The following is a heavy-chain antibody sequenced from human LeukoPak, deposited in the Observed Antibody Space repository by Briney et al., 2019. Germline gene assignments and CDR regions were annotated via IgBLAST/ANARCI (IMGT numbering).Heavy chain of an antibody. V-gene: IGHV4-59*01. CDR2: IYYSGST. D-gene: IGHD6-19*01. Sequence: PSETLSLTCAVSGGPISSYYWSWIRQPPGKGLEWIGYIYYSGSTNYNPSLKSRVTISVDTSRNQFSLKLSSVTAADTAVYYCARDLPDIAVAGTGGWFDPWGQGTLVTVSS. CDR1: GGPISSYY. CDR3: ARDLPDIAVAGTGGWFDP. J-gene: IGHJ5*02.